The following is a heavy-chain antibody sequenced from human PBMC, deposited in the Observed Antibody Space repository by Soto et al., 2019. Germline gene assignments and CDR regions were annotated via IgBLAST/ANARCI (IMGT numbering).Heavy chain of an antibody. D-gene: IGHD1-1*01. Sequence: QVHLVQSGAEVKKPGASVKVSCKGSGYAFTTYGITWVRQAPGQGLEWMGWISAHNGNTNYAQKLQGRVTVTRATSTSTAYMELSTLRSDATAVYYCARGRYGDYWGQGALVTVSS. CDR1: GYAFTTYG. CDR2: ISAHNGNT. J-gene: IGHJ4*02. V-gene: IGHV1-18*01. CDR3: ARGRYGDY.